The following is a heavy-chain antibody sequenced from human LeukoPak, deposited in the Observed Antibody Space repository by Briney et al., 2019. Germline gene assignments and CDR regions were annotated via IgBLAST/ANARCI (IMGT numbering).Heavy chain of an antibody. Sequence: ASVKVSCKASVYTFTSYGISWVRQAPGQGLEWMGWISAYNGNTNYAQKLQGRVTMTTDTSTSTAYMELRSLRSDDTAVYYCARGDGGFTGYSSGCYGDYFDYWGQGTLVTVSS. D-gene: IGHD6-25*01. J-gene: IGHJ4*02. V-gene: IGHV1-18*01. CDR3: ARGDGGFTGYSSGCYGDYFDY. CDR2: ISAYNGNT. CDR1: VYTFTSYG.